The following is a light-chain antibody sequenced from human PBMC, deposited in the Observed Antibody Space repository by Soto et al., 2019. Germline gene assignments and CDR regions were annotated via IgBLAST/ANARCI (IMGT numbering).Light chain of an antibody. V-gene: IGKV1-5*01. Sequence: DIQMTQSPSTLSAFVGDRVTITCRASQSIGRWLAWYQQKPGKAPKVLIYDASSLESGVPSRFSGSGSGTEFSLTISSLQPDDFATYYCQQYNHYWTFGQGTKVDIK. CDR3: QQYNHYWT. CDR1: QSIGRW. CDR2: DAS. J-gene: IGKJ1*01.